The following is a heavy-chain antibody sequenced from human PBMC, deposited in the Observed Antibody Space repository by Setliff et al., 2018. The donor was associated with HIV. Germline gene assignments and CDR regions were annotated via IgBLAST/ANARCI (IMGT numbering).Heavy chain of an antibody. CDR1: GYTFTGYY. V-gene: IGHV1-2*04. J-gene: IGHJ6*01. Sequence: SGYTFTGYYMHWVRXAPGQXLEWMGWINPNSGGTNYAQKFQGWVTXXXXTSISTAYMELSRLRSDDTAVYYCARGRREDTPYYGMDVWGQGTTVTVSS. D-gene: IGHD2-15*01. CDR3: ARGRREDTPYYGMDV. CDR2: INPNSGGT.